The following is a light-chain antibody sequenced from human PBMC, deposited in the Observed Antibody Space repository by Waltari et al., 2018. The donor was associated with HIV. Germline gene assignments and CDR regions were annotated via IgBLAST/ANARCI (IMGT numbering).Light chain of an antibody. J-gene: IGKJ5*01. CDR2: GAS. V-gene: IGKV3-20*01. CDR3: QQYGRSPIT. CDR1: QSVSPY. Sequence: ETVLTQSPGTLSLSPGERATLSCRTTQSVSPYLAGYQQKPGQAPRLLIYGASSRATGIPDRFSGSGSGTDFTLTISRLGPEDFAVYYCQQYGRSPITFGQGTRLEIK.